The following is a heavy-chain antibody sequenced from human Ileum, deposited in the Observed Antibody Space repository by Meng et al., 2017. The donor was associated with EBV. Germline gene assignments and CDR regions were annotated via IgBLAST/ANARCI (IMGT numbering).Heavy chain of an antibody. CDR3: ARDLLWAFDS. CDR1: GDSVSNRGVA. J-gene: IGHJ4*02. V-gene: IGHV6-1*01. Sequence: QVQLQQSGPGLVKPSPTLSLSCAISGDSVSNRGVAWNWIRQSPSRGLEWLGRTYYRSQWGSDYAVSMRGRITINPDTSKNQVSLQLNSVSPEDTAVYYCARDLLWAFDSWGQGTMVIVSA. D-gene: IGHD7-27*01. CDR2: TYYRSQWGS.